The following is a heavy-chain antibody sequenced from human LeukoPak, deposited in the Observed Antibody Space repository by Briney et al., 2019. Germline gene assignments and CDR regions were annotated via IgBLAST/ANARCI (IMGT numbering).Heavy chain of an antibody. Sequence: ASVKVSCKASGYTFTSYGISWVRQAPGQGLEWMGWINPNSGGTNYAQKFQGRVTMTRDTSISTAYMELSRLRSDDTAVYYCACGSPTSYNYYYYYMDVWGKGTTVTVSS. CDR1: GYTFTSYG. CDR2: INPNSGGT. D-gene: IGHD2-21*01. V-gene: IGHV1-2*02. J-gene: IGHJ6*03. CDR3: ACGSPTSYNYYYYYMDV.